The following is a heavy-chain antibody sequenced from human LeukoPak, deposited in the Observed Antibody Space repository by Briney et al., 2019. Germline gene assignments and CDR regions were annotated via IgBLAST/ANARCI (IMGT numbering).Heavy chain of an antibody. J-gene: IGHJ4*02. CDR1: GYIFTSYW. D-gene: IGHD6-13*01. Sequence: KAGESLKISCKGSGYIFTSYWIAWVRQMPGKGLECMGSIFPGDSDTKYTPSFQGHVTISADKSISTAYLQWSSLNDSDTAMYYCAKMGYTSSPGDSWGQGTLVTVSS. V-gene: IGHV5-51*01. CDR2: IFPGDSDT. CDR3: AKMGYTSSPGDS.